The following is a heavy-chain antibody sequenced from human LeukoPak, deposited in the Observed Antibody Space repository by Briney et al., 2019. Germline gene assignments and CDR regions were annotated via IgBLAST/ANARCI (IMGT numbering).Heavy chain of an antibody. D-gene: IGHD3-10*01. CDR3: AHNPMVRGVHKYYYYYYMDV. CDR2: IIPIFGTA. Sequence: SVKVSCKASGGTFSSYAISWVRQAPGQGLEWMGGIIPIFGTANYAQKFQGRVTITADESTSTAYMELSSLRSEDTAVYYCAHNPMVRGVHKYYYYYYMDVWGKGTTVTISS. J-gene: IGHJ6*03. V-gene: IGHV1-69*13. CDR1: GGTFSSYA.